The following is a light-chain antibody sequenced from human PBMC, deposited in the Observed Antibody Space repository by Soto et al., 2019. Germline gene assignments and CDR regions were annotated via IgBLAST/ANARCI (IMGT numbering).Light chain of an antibody. CDR1: QNIRNY. CDR2: AAS. J-gene: IGKJ2*01. CDR3: QQLHSTSSYT. V-gene: IGKV1-39*01. Sequence: DIPMTQSPSSLSASVGDRVTITCRASQNIRNYLNWYQQRPGKTPNLLVYAASNLRSGVPSRFSGSGSATPYTLTITTLQPEDFAAYYCQQLHSTSSYTFGQGTRVDIK.